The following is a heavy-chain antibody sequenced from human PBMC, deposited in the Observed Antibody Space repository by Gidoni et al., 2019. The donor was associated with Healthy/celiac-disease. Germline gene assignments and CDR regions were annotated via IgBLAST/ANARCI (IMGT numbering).Heavy chain of an antibody. J-gene: IGHJ4*02. V-gene: IGHV3-30*18. CDR1: GFTFSSYG. CDR3: AKDTGYSSSWPAFDY. D-gene: IGHD6-13*01. CDR2: LSYDGSNK. Sequence: QVQLVESGGGVVQPGRSMRLSCAASGFTFSSYGLHWFRQAPGKGLEWVAVLSYDGSNKYYADSVKGRFTIARDNSKNTRYLQMNSLRAEDTAVYYCAKDTGYSSSWPAFDYWGQGTLVTVSS.